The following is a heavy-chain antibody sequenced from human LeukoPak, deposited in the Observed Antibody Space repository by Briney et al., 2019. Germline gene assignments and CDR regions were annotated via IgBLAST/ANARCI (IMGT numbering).Heavy chain of an antibody. J-gene: IGHJ4*02. CDR1: GFTFSSYA. D-gene: IGHD3-16*02. Sequence: GGSLRLSCAASGFTFSSYAMSWVRQAPGKGLEWVPAISGSGGSTYYADSVKGRFTISRDNSKNTLYLQMDSLRAEDTAVYYCAKSPLGELSPVDYWGQGTLVTVSS. CDR3: AKSPLGELSPVDY. CDR2: ISGSGGST. V-gene: IGHV3-23*01.